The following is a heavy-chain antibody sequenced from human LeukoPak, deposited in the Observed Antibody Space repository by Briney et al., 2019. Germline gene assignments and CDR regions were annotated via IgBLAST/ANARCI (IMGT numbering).Heavy chain of an antibody. CDR2: IYSGGST. D-gene: IGHD6-13*01. J-gene: IGHJ3*02. CDR1: GFTVSSNY. Sequence: GGSPRLSCAASGFTVSSNYMSWVRQAPGKGLEWVSVIYSGGSTYYADSVKGRFTISRDNSKNTLYLQMNSLRAEDTAVYYCARENSSSWAADAFDIWGQGTMVTVSS. V-gene: IGHV3-53*01. CDR3: ARENSSSWAADAFDI.